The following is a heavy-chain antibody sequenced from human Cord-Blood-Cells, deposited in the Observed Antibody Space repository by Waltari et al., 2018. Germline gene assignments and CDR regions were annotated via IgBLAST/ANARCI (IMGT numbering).Heavy chain of an antibody. Sequence: QVQLVQSGAEVKKPGASVKVSCKASGYTFTCYYMHRVRQAPGQGREWTGRMNRSSGGTNYAQKFQCRVTMTRDTSISTAYMELRRLRSDDTAVYYCASGSGSYRGYWGQGTLVTVSS. V-gene: IGHV1-2*06. J-gene: IGHJ4*02. CDR1: GYTFTCYY. CDR2: MNRSSGGT. CDR3: ASGSGSYRGY. D-gene: IGHD3-10*01.